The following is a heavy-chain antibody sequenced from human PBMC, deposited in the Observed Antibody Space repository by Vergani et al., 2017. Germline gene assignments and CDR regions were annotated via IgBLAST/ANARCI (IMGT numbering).Heavy chain of an antibody. V-gene: IGHV1-8*01. D-gene: IGHD2-2*01. CDR1: GYTFTSYD. CDR2: MNPNSGNT. J-gene: IGHJ3*02. Sequence: QVQLVQSGAEVKKPGASVKVSCKASGYTFTSYDINWVRQATGQGLEWMGWMNPNSGNTGYAQKFQGRVTMTRNTSISTAYMELSSLRSEDTAGYYCARSPVFKCRRGSTSCYSSDPRDAFDIWGQGTMVTVSS. CDR3: ARSPVFKCRRGSTSCYSSDPRDAFDI.